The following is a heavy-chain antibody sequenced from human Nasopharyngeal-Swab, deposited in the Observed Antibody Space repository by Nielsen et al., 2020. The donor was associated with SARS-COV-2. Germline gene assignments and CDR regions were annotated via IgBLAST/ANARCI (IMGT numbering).Heavy chain of an antibody. Sequence: GESLKISCAASGFTFSSYAMSWVRQAPGKGLEWASAISGSGGSTYYADSVKGRFTISRDNSKNTLYLQMNSLRAEDTAVYYCAKDTPGSSGWYAPFDYWGQGTLVTVSS. CDR3: AKDTPGSSGWYAPFDY. CDR1: GFTFSSYA. J-gene: IGHJ4*02. V-gene: IGHV3-23*01. D-gene: IGHD6-19*01. CDR2: ISGSGGST.